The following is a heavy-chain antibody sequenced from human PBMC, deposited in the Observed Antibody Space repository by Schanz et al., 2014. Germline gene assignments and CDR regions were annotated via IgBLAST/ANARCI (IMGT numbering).Heavy chain of an antibody. V-gene: IGHV4-4*07. CDR1: GGSISSYY. CDR2: FYSSGST. D-gene: IGHD3-16*01. Sequence: QVQLQESGPGLVKPSETLSLTCSVSGGSISSYYWSWIRQPAGKGLEWIGRFYSSGSTNYNPFLQRRLTLSIDTSKHPFPLKLGSVPAADTAVYYCARDALGGPHNWFDPWGQGTLVSVSS. CDR3: ARDALGGPHNWFDP. J-gene: IGHJ5*02.